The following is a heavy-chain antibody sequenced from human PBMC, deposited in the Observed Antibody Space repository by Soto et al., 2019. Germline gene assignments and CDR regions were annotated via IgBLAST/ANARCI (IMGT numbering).Heavy chain of an antibody. CDR1: GGSISSYY. J-gene: IGHJ6*03. CDR2: IYYSGST. D-gene: IGHD3-3*01. Sequence: SETLSLTCTVSGGSISSYYWSWIRQPPGKGLEWIGYIYYSGSTNYNPSLKSRVTISVDTSKNQFSLKLSSVTAADTAVYYCARTNYDFWSGYYTGSGYYDYMDVWGKGTTVTVSS. V-gene: IGHV4-59*01. CDR3: ARTNYDFWSGYYTGSGYYDYMDV.